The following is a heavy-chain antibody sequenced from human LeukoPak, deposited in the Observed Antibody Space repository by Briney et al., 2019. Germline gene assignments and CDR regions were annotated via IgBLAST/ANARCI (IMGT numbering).Heavy chain of an antibody. Sequence: GGSLRLSCAASGFTFSDYYMSWIRQAPGKGLEWVSYISPSRDYINYADSVKGRFTISRDNARNSLYLQMSSLRAEDTAVYYCVRVLDTGGFNNPKIFDFWGQGTLVTVSS. D-gene: IGHD2-8*02. CDR3: VRVLDTGGFNNPKIFDF. J-gene: IGHJ4*02. CDR1: GFTFSDYY. V-gene: IGHV3-11*05. CDR2: ISPSRDYI.